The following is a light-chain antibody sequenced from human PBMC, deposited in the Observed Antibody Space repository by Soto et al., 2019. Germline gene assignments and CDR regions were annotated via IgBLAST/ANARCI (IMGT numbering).Light chain of an antibody. CDR1: SSDVGGYNY. Sequence: QSALTQPASVSGSPGQSITISCTGTSSDVGGYNYVSWYQQHPGKAPKLMIYEVSNRPSGVPNRFSGAKSGNKASLTISGLQAEDEADYYCSSYTSSSTLVVFGTGTKLTVL. V-gene: IGLV2-14*01. J-gene: IGLJ1*01. CDR3: SSYTSSSTLVV. CDR2: EVS.